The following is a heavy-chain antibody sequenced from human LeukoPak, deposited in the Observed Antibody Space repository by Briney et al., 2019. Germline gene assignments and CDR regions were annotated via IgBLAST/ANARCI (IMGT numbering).Heavy chain of an antibody. D-gene: IGHD2-2*01. CDR1: GFTFSSSS. Sequence: GGSLRLSCAASGFTFSSSSMNWVRQAPGKGLEWVSVIYSGGSTYYADSVKGRFTISRDNAKNSLYLQMNSLRVEDTAVYHCARGGYCSSTSCYGVFDYWGQGTLVTVSS. V-gene: IGHV3-66*01. CDR3: ARGGYCSSTSCYGVFDY. CDR2: IYSGGST. J-gene: IGHJ4*02.